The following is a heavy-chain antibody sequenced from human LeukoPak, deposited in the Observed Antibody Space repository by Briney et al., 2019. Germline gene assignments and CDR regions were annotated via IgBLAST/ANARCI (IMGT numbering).Heavy chain of an antibody. CDR2: IIPIFGTA. CDR3: ARTPYYYDSSGYSP. CDR1: GGTFSSYA. J-gene: IGHJ5*02. Sequence: VASVKVSCTASGGTFSSYAISWVRQAPGQGLEWMGGIIPIFGTANYAQKLQGRVTMTTDTSTSTAYMELRSLRSDDTAVYYCARTPYYYDSSGYSPWGQGTLVTVSS. V-gene: IGHV1-69*05. D-gene: IGHD3-22*01.